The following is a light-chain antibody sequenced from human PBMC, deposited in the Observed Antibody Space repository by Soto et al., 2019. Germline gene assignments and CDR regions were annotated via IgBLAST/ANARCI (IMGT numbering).Light chain of an antibody. J-gene: IGLJ3*02. Sequence: QSVLTQPASVSGSPGQSITISCTGTSSDVGSYNLVSWYQQHPGKAPKLMIYEGSKRPSGVSNRFSGSKSGNTASLTISGLHAEDEADYYCCSDAGSRVFGGGTKLTVL. CDR2: EGS. CDR3: CSDAGSRV. V-gene: IGLV2-23*01. CDR1: SSDVGSYNL.